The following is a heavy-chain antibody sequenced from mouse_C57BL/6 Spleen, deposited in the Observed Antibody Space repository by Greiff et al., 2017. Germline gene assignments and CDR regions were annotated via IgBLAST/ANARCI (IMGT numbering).Heavy chain of an antibody. CDR3: VRHGITTVGYAMGY. J-gene: IGHJ4*01. Sequence: EVQVVESGGGLVQPKGSLKLSCAASGFSFNTYAMNWVRQAPGKGLEWVARIRRKSNNYATYYADSVKDRFTISRDDSESMLYLQMNNLKTEDTAMYYCVRHGITTVGYAMGYWGQGTSVTFST. CDR2: IRRKSNNYAT. D-gene: IGHD1-1*01. CDR1: GFSFNTYA. V-gene: IGHV10-1*01.